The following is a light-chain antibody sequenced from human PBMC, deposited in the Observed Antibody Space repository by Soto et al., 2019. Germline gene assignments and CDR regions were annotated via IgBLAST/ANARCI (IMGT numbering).Light chain of an antibody. V-gene: IGKV3-15*01. CDR2: GAS. Sequence: IVLTQSPGTLSVSPGERATLFCRASQTVSNKLAWYQQKPGQAPRLIIYGASTRATGIPARFSGSGSGTDFTLTISSLQSEDFAIYYCQQYNKWPQFGGGTKVDTK. J-gene: IGKJ4*02. CDR1: QTVSNK. CDR3: QQYNKWPQ.